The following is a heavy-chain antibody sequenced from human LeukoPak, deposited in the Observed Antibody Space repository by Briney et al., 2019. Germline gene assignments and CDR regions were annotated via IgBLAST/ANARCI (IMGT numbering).Heavy chain of an antibody. CDR3: ARRDSSGWYGYY. Sequence: SETLSLTCTVSGGSISSSSYCWGWIRQPPGKGLEWIGGIYYSGSTYYNPSLKSRVTISVDTSKNQFSLKLSSVTAADTAVYYCARRDSSGWYGYYWGQGTLVTVSS. CDR1: GGSISSSSYC. V-gene: IGHV4-39*01. J-gene: IGHJ4*02. D-gene: IGHD6-19*01. CDR2: IYYSGST.